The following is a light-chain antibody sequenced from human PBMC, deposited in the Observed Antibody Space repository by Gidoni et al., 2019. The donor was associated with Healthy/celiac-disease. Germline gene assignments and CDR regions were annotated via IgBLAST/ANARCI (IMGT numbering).Light chain of an antibody. Sequence: DIQMTQSPSSLSASEGDRVTITCQASQDISNYLNWYQQKPGKAPKLLIYDASNLETGVPSRFSGSGSGTDFTFTIRSLHPEDIATYYCQQYDNLPLTFGGGTKVEIK. CDR2: DAS. V-gene: IGKV1-33*01. J-gene: IGKJ4*01. CDR3: QQYDNLPLT. CDR1: QDISNY.